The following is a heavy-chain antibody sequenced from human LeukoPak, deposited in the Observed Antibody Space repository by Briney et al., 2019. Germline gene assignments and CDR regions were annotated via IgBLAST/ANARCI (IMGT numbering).Heavy chain of an antibody. V-gene: IGHV4-4*02. J-gene: IGHJ4*02. CDR1: GGSISSSNW. Sequence: PSETLSLTCAVSGGSISSSNWWSWVRQPPGKGLEWIGEIYHSGSTNYNPSLKSRVTISVDKSKNQFSLKLSSVTAADTAVYYCARGDSGYDYGAFDYWGQGTLVTVSS. CDR2: IYHSGST. D-gene: IGHD5-12*01. CDR3: ARGDSGYDYGAFDY.